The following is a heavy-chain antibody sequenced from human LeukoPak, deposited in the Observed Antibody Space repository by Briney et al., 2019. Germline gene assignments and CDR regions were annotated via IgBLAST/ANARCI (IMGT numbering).Heavy chain of an antibody. CDR2: ISSSSSYI. J-gene: IGHJ4*02. D-gene: IGHD6-13*01. CDR3: ARDISWGQQLYYFDY. CDR1: GFTFSSYS. V-gene: IGHV3-21*01. Sequence: GGSLRLSCAASGFTFSSYSMNWVRQAPGKGLEWVSSISSSSSYIYYADSVKGRFTISRGNAKNSLYLQMNSLRAEDTAVYYCARDISWGQQLYYFDYWGQGTLVTVSS.